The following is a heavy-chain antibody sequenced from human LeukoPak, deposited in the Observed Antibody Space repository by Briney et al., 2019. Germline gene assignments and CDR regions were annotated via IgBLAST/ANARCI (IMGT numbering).Heavy chain of an antibody. CDR1: GGSINNYY. Sequence: SETLSLTCTVSGGSINNYYWSWIRQPAGKGLEWIGLIYSSGSTSYNPSLKSRVTISVDTSKNQFSLKLSSVTAADTAVYYCARGWFVDTAMVTYYYYMDVWGKGTTVTVSS. CDR2: IYSSGST. J-gene: IGHJ6*03. V-gene: IGHV4-4*07. D-gene: IGHD5-18*01. CDR3: ARGWFVDTAMVTYYYYMDV.